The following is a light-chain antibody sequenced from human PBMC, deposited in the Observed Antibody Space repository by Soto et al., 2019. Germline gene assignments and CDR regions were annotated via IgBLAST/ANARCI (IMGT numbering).Light chain of an antibody. V-gene: IGLV2-11*01. CDR2: DVS. CDR3: SSYTSSSTFGV. J-gene: IGLJ1*01. Sequence: QSVLTQPRSVSGSPGQSVTISCTGTSSDVGGYNYVSWYQQHPGKAPKLMIFDVSKRPSGVPDRFAGSKSGNTASLTISGLQAEDEAEYYCSSYTSSSTFGVFGTGTKLTVL. CDR1: SSDVGGYNY.